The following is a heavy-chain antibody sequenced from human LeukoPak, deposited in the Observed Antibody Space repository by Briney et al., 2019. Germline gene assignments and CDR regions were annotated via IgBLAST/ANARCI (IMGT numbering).Heavy chain of an antibody. CDR1: GGSVTSGGYY. CDR2: VCYTGST. CDR3: ARISAGRYGMDV. D-gene: IGHD6-6*01. Sequence: SQTLSLTCTVSGGSVTSGGYYWSWIRQHPGKGPEWIGYVCYTGSTYYNPSLKSRVTISPDTSKNQFSLKVSSVTAADTAVYYCARISAGRYGMDVWGQGTTVTVSS. J-gene: IGHJ6*02. V-gene: IGHV4-31*03.